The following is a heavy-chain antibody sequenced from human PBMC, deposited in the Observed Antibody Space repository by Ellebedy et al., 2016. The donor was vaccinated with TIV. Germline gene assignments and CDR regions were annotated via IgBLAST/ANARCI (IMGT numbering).Heavy chain of an antibody. Sequence: PGGSLRLSCAASGFTFSSYGMHWVRQAPGKGLEWVAVIWYDGSNKYYADSVKGRFTISRDNSKNTLYLQMNSRRAEDTAVYYCARDGSGLYYYGMDVWGQGTTVTVSS. CDR3: ARDGSGLYYYGMDV. CDR1: GFTFSSYG. D-gene: IGHD3-10*01. V-gene: IGHV3-33*01. J-gene: IGHJ6*02. CDR2: IWYDGSNK.